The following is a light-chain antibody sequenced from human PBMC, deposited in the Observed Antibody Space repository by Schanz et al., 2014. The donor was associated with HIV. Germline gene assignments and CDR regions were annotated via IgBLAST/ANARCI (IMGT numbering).Light chain of an antibody. J-gene: IGLJ3*02. CDR3: SSYTTNGTWL. Sequence: QSVLTQPPSVSGAPGQRVTISCNGSSSNIGAGYDVNWYQQVPGAAPKLLIYVNTNRPSGVPGRFSGSKSGTSVSLAITGLQAEDEADYYCSSYTTNGTWLFGGGTKLTVL. CDR2: VNT. CDR1: SSNIGAGYD. V-gene: IGLV1-40*01.